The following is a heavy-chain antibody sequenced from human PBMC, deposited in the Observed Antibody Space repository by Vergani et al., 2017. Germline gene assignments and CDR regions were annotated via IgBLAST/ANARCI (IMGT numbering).Heavy chain of an antibody. CDR1: GFSLSTSGMC. Sequence: QVTLRESGPALVKPTQTLTLTCTFSGFSLSTSGMCVSWIRQPPGKALEWLARIDWDDDKYYSTHLKTRLTISKDTSKNQVVLTMTNMDPVDTATYYCERIRIVGDDAFDIWGQGTMVTVSS. CDR2: IDWDDDK. J-gene: IGHJ3*02. D-gene: IGHD3-22*01. V-gene: IGHV2-70*15. CDR3: ERIRIVGDDAFDI.